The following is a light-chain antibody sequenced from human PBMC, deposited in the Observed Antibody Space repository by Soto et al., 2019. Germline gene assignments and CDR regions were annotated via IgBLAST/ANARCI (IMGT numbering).Light chain of an antibody. CDR1: SSNIA. V-gene: IGLV1-47*01. Sequence: QSVLTQPPSASGTPVQRVSISCSGSSSNIAWYQHHPATSPKLLIYNNNQRPSGVPDRFSGSRFGTSASLAISGLRSEDEADYYCAAWYDSGPYVFRTGTKLAVL. CDR2: NNN. CDR3: AAWYDSGPYV. J-gene: IGLJ1*01.